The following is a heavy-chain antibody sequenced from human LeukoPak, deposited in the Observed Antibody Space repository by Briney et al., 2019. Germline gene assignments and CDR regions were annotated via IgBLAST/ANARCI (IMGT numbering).Heavy chain of an antibody. Sequence: GGSLRLSCTASGFMIDEYAMTWVRQAPGRGLEWLGSIRSRSYHETTQYAASVRGRFTISRDDSKSVTYLQMDSLKTEDTAVYFCARDRRDGYNDGYFSLWGRGTLVSVSS. V-gene: IGHV3-49*04. J-gene: IGHJ2*01. CDR2: IRSRSYHETT. CDR3: ARDRRDGYNDGYFSL. CDR1: GFMIDEYA. D-gene: IGHD5-24*01.